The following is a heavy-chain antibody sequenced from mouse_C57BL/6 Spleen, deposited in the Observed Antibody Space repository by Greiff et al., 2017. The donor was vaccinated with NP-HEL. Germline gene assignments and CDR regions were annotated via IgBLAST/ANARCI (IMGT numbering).Heavy chain of an antibody. Sequence: ESGPGLVKPSQSLSLTCSVTGYSITSGYYWNWIRQFPGNKLEWMGYISYDGSNNYNPSLKNRISITRDTSKNQFFLKLNSVTTEDTATYYCARRANYYGSSLWYFDVWGTGTTVTVSS. CDR1: GYSITSGYY. CDR3: ARRANYYGSSLWYFDV. D-gene: IGHD1-1*01. J-gene: IGHJ1*03. V-gene: IGHV3-6*01. CDR2: ISYDGSN.